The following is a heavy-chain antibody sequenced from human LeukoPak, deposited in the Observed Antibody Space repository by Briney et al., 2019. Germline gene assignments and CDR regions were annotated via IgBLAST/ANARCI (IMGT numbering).Heavy chain of an antibody. CDR1: GFTFSSHG. V-gene: IGHV3-33*01. D-gene: IGHD5-18*01. CDR2: IWYDGSKK. J-gene: IGHJ4*02. CDR3: AGDPHHTGYGYFDY. Sequence: QSGGSLRLSCAASGFTFSSHGIHWVRQAPGKGLEWVAIIWYDGSKKYYADSVKGRFTISRDNPKNTLYLQMNSLRVDDTAVYYCAGDPHHTGYGYFDYWGQGTLVTVSS.